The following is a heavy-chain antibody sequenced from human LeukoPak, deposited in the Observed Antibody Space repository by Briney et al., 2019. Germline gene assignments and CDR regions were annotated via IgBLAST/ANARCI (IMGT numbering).Heavy chain of an antibody. CDR3: VGSSGWRAY. J-gene: IGHJ4*02. D-gene: IGHD6-19*01. Sequence: GGSLRLSCAASGFTFSSYWMHWVRQAPGKGLVWVSRINSDGSSTSYADSVKGRFTISRDNAKNTRYLQMNSLRADDTAVYYCVGSSGWRAYWGERTLVTVSS. CDR2: INSDGSST. CDR1: GFTFSSYW. V-gene: IGHV3-74*01.